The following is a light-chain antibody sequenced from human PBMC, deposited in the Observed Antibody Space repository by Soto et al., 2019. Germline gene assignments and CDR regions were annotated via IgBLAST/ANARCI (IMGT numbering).Light chain of an antibody. CDR2: DAS. V-gene: IGKV3-20*01. J-gene: IGKJ4*01. CDR3: QQYATPPIT. CDR1: QSVGKNY. Sequence: EIVLTQSPGTLSLSPGERAALSCRASQSVGKNYIAWYRQKPGQAPRLLIHDASTRATGIPDRISGSGSGTDFTLTINRVEPEDFAVYFCQQYATPPITFGGGT.